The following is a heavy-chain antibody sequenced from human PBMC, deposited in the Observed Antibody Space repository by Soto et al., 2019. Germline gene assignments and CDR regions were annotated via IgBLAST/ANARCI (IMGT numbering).Heavy chain of an antibody. CDR2: SYYSGTT. J-gene: IGHJ5*02. CDR3: TRRYNWNGNYFDP. Sequence: SETLSLTCRVSGASISVHSYYWTWIRQPPGKGLEWIGSSYYSGTTYFNPSLKSRATISVDTSKNQFSLRLTSVTAADTAIYYCTRRYNWNGNYFDPWGPGALVTVSS. D-gene: IGHD1-20*01. V-gene: IGHV4-39*01. CDR1: GASISVHSYY.